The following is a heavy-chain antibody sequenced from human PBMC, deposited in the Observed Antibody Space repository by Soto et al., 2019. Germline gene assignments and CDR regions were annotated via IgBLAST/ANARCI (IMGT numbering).Heavy chain of an antibody. Sequence: QVQLVESGGGVVQPGRSLRLSCAASGFTFSSYGMHWVRQAPGKGLEWMAVIWYDGNSKDYGDSVRGRFTVSRDNTKNTVYLPMDSLRAEDSAVYYCARDSSSGEGFDFWGQGTLVTVSS. D-gene: IGHD7-27*01. V-gene: IGHV3-33*01. CDR1: GFTFSSYG. J-gene: IGHJ4*02. CDR3: ARDSSSGEGFDF. CDR2: IWYDGNSK.